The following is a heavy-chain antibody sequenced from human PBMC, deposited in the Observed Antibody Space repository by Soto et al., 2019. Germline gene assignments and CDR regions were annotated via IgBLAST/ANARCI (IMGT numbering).Heavy chain of an antibody. J-gene: IGHJ4*02. Sequence: ASVKVSCKASGDMFSTYTISWMRQAPGQGLEWMGWISANNGNTNYAQKLQGRVTMTTDTSTSTAYMELRSLTDDDTAVYYCARQTWDYDFSYFDFWGPGTLVTVSS. D-gene: IGHD3-16*01. CDR1: GDMFSTYT. V-gene: IGHV1-18*04. CDR2: ISANNGNT. CDR3: ARQTWDYDFSYFDF.